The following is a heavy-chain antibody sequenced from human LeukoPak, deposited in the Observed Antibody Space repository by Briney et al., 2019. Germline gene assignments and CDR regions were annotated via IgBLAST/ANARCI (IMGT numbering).Heavy chain of an antibody. CDR3: ARDMYSSSWYRFDY. V-gene: IGHV1-2*02. Sequence: ASVKVSCKASGYTFTGYYMHWVRQAPGQGLEWMGWINPNSGGTNYAQKFQGRVTMTRDTSISTAYMELSRLRPDDTAVYYCARDMYSSSWYRFDYWGQGTLVTVSS. CDR2: INPNSGGT. J-gene: IGHJ4*02. D-gene: IGHD6-13*01. CDR1: GYTFTGYY.